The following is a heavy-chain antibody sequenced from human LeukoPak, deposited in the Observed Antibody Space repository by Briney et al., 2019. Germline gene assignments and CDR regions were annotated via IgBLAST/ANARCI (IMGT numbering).Heavy chain of an antibody. J-gene: IGHJ6*02. CDR2: IYHSGST. CDR1: GGSFSGYS. CDR3: AASIAARPGYYYGMDV. D-gene: IGHD6-6*01. Sequence: SETLSLTCAVYGGSFSGYSWSWIRQPPGKGLEWIGYIYHSGSTYYNPSLKSRVTISVDRSKNQFSLKLSSVTAADTAVYYCAASIAARPGYYYGMDVWGQGTTVTVSS. V-gene: IGHV4-30-2*01.